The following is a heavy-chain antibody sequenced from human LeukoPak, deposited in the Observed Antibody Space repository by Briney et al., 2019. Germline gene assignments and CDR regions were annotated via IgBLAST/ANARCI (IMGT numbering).Heavy chain of an antibody. D-gene: IGHD3/OR15-3a*01. CDR3: ASDPGPGDWDC. V-gene: IGHV4-39*07. Sequence: PSETLSLTCTVSGASISSSSYYWGWIRQPPGKGLEWIGSMYYSGYTYYNASLKSRVTISVDTSKNQFSLNLKSVTAADPAVYYCASDPGPGDWDCWGQGTLVTVSS. CDR1: GASISSSSYY. J-gene: IGHJ4*02. CDR2: MYYSGYT.